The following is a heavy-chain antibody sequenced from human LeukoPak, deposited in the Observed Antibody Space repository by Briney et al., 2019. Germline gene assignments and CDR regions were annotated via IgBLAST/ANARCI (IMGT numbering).Heavy chain of an antibody. Sequence: GTSVKVSCKASGYTFTNYFMHWVRQAPGQGLEWMGVINPSGGGTTYAQRFQGRVTMTRDTSTSTVHMELSSLRAEDTAVYYCAKEGSGDFWSGYYPPPGVTAIRYADYWGQGTLVTVSS. V-gene: IGHV1-46*01. CDR2: INPSGGGT. D-gene: IGHD3-3*01. CDR3: AKEGSGDFWSGYYPPPGVTAIRYADY. J-gene: IGHJ4*02. CDR1: GYTFTNYF.